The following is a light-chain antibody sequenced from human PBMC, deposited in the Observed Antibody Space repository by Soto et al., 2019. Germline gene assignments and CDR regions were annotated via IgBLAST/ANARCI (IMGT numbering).Light chain of an antibody. CDR2: WAS. CDR1: QSVLYSSNNKNY. V-gene: IGKV4-1*01. CDR3: QQYDSTPPT. J-gene: IGKJ2*01. Sequence: DIVMTQSPDSLAVSLGERATINCKSSQSVLYSSNNKNYLAWYQQRPGQPSKLLIYWASTRESGVPDPFSGSGSGTDFTLTITSLQAEDVAVYYCQQYDSTPPTFGQGTKLEIK.